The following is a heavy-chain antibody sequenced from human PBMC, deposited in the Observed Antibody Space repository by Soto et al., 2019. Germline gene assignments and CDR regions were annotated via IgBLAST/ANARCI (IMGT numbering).Heavy chain of an antibody. J-gene: IGHJ6*02. CDR3: ARDGNRGHFKRGYSGYDPGMDV. CDR1: GFTFSSYS. D-gene: IGHD5-12*01. Sequence: VGSLRLSCAASGFTFSSYSMNWVRQAPGKGLEWVSYISSSSSTIYYADSVKGRFTLSRDNAKNSLYLQMNSLRDEDTAVYYCARDGNRGHFKRGYSGYDPGMDVWGQGTTVTVSS. CDR2: ISSSSSTI. V-gene: IGHV3-48*02.